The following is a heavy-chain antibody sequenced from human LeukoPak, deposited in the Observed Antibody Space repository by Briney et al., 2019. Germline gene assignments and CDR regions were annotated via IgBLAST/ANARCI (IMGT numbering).Heavy chain of an antibody. V-gene: IGHV4-59*08. CDR1: GDSMRSYY. CDR2: IYYSGST. J-gene: IGHJ4*02. CDR3: ARQKGVVLALIDY. D-gene: IGHD2-2*01. Sequence: PSETLSLTCTVSGDSMRSYYWTWIRQPPGKGLEWIGYIYYSGSTNYNPSLKSRVTISVDTSKNQFSLKLSSVTAADTAVYYCARQKGVVLALIDYWGQGTLVTVSS.